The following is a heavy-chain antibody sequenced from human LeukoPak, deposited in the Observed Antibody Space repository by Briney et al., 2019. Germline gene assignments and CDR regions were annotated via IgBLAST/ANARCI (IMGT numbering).Heavy chain of an antibody. CDR2: IYYSGST. D-gene: IGHD3-3*01. J-gene: IGHJ3*02. V-gene: IGHV4-39*01. Sequence: PSETLSLTCTVSGGSISSSSYYWGWLRQPPGKGLEWIGSIYYSGSTYYNPSLKSRVTISVDTSKNQFSLKLSSVTAADTAVYYCARTIFGVVIIVWAFDIWGQGTMVTVSS. CDR1: GGSISSSSYY. CDR3: ARTIFGVVIIVWAFDI.